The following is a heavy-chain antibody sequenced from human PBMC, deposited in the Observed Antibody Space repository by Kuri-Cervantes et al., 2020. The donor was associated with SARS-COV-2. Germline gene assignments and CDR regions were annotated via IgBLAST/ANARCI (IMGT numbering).Heavy chain of an antibody. CDR2: IYYSGST. CDR1: GGSISSYY. J-gene: IGHJ4*02. D-gene: IGHD3-22*01. V-gene: IGHV4-59*01. Sequence: SETLSLTCTVSGGSISSYYWSWIRQPPGKGLEWIGYIYYSGSTNYNPSLKSRVTISVDTSKNQFSLKLSSVTAADTAVYYCARVYYDSSGYYEVRYFDYWGQGTLVTVPQ. CDR3: ARVYYDSSGYYEVRYFDY.